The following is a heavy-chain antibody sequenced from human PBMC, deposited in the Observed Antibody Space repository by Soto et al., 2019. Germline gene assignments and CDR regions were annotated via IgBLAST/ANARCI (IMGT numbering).Heavy chain of an antibody. CDR3: ARDLPPVDY. CDR1: GYTFSRYH. J-gene: IGHJ4*02. Sequence: QIQLVQSGAEEKKPGASVKVSCKASGYTFSRYHITWVRQAPGQGLEWMGWISAYNGNTNYAQNLQGRVTMTTDPSTSTAYMELRSLRSDDTAVYYCARDLPPVDYWGQGTLVTVSS. CDR2: ISAYNGNT. V-gene: IGHV1-18*01.